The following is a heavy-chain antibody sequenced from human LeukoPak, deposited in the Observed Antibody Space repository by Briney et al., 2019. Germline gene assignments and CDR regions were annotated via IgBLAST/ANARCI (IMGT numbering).Heavy chain of an antibody. CDR3: ATQEQLLSVYNWFDP. CDR2: FDAEDGET. V-gene: IGHV1-24*01. Sequence: ASVKVSCKVSGYTLTELSMHWVRQAPGKGLEWLGGFDAEDGETIYAQRFQGRVTMTEDTSTDTAYMELSRLRTEDTAVYYYATQEQLLSVYNWFDPWGQGTLVTVSS. CDR1: GYTLTELS. J-gene: IGHJ5*02. D-gene: IGHD2-2*01.